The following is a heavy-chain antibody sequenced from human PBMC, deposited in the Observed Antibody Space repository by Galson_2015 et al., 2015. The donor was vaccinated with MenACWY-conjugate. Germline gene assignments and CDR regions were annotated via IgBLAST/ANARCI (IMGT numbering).Heavy chain of an antibody. Sequence: SLRLSCAASGFTFSNAWMSWVRQAPGKGLEWVGRIKRKTDGGTTDYGAPVKGRFSISREDSKNMLYLQMNSLNSDDTAAYDSSTLALRYAVPVWGQGTLVTVSS. CDR1: GFTFSNAW. V-gene: IGHV3-15*01. J-gene: IGHJ4*02. CDR3: STLALRYAVPV. CDR2: IKRKTDGGTT. D-gene: IGHD5-12*01.